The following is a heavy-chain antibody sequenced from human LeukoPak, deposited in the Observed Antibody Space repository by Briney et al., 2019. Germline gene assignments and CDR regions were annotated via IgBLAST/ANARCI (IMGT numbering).Heavy chain of an antibody. CDR2: IKFDGSEK. D-gene: IGHD2-2*01. V-gene: IGHV3-7*01. CDR1: GFTFSHHW. Sequence: GGSLRLSCSGSGFTFSHHWMTWVRQPPGKGLEWVANIKFDGSEKFYGDSVKGRFTISRDNAKNSLYLQMNSLRAEDTATYFCVGARSSLWSRQVSIWFDPWGQGTLVTVSS. CDR3: VGARSSLWSRQVSIWFDP. J-gene: IGHJ5*02.